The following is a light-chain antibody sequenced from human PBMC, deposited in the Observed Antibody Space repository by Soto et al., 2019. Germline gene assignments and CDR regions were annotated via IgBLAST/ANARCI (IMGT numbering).Light chain of an antibody. J-gene: IGLJ2*01. V-gene: IGLV2-8*01. Sequence: QSALTQPPSASGSPGQSVTISCTGTSSDIGPYKYVSWYQQHPGKAPKLMIYAVSERPSGVPDRFSGSKSGNTASLTVSGLQAEDEADYYCSSYAGTNNVIFGAGTKVTVL. CDR3: SSYAGTNNVI. CDR1: SSDIGPYKY. CDR2: AVS.